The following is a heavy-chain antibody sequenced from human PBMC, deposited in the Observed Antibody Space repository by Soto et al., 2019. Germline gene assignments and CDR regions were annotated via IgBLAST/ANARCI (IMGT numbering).Heavy chain of an antibody. J-gene: IGHJ4*02. CDR3: AGSKRDGYKNTLDY. D-gene: IGHD5-12*01. V-gene: IGHV3-20*04. CDR2: INWNGGST. Sequence: PGGSLRLSCAASGFTFDDYGMSWVRQAPGRGLEWVSGINWNGGSTGYADSVKGRFTISRDNAKNSLYLQMNSLRAEDTALYYCAGSKRDGYKNTLDYWGQGTLVTVSS. CDR1: GFTFDDYG.